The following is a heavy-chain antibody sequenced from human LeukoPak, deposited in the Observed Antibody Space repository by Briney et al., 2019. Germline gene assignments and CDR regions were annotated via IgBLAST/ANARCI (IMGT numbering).Heavy chain of an antibody. CDR3: ARDSGIASPGRFDP. Sequence: SETLSLTCTVSGGSISSYYWSWIRQPPGKGLEWIGYIYYSGSTNYNPSLKSRLTISVDTSKNQFSLKLSSVTAADTAVYYCARDSGIASPGRFDPWGQGTLVTVSS. CDR1: GGSISSYY. CDR2: IYYSGST. J-gene: IGHJ5*02. V-gene: IGHV4-59*12. D-gene: IGHD6-13*01.